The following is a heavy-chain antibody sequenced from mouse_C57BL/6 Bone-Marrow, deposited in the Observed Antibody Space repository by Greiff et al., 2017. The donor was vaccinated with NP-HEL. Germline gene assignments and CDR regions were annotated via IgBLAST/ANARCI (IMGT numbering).Heavy chain of an antibody. Sequence: DVKLVESGGGLVKPGGSLKLSCAASGFTFSSYAMSWVRQTPEKRLEWVATISDGGSYTYYPDNVKGRFTISRDNAKNNLYLQMSHLKSEDTAMYYFARLRRRGFAYWGQGTLVTVSA. D-gene: IGHD2-12*01. J-gene: IGHJ3*01. CDR3: ARLRRRGFAY. CDR1: GFTFSSYA. V-gene: IGHV5-4*03. CDR2: ISDGGSYT.